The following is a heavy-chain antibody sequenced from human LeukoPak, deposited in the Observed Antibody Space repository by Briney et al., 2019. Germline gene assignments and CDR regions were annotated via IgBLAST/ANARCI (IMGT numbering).Heavy chain of an antibody. CDR1: GGTLSSYA. V-gene: IGHV1-69*05. J-gene: IGHJ4*02. Sequence: SVKVSCKASGGTLSSYAISWVRQAPGQGLEWMGRIIPIFGTANYAQKFQGRVTITTDESTSTAYMELSSLRSEDTAVYYCARGGYGDYGGSYYFDYWGQGTLVTVSS. CDR2: IIPIFGTA. D-gene: IGHD4-17*01. CDR3: ARGGYGDYGGSYYFDY.